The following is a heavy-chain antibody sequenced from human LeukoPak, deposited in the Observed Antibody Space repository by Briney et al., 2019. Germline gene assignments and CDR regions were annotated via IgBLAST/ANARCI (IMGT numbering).Heavy chain of an antibody. J-gene: IGHJ4*02. V-gene: IGHV3-21*01. Sequence: PGGSLRLSCAASGFTFSSYSMNWVRQAPGKGLEWVSSISSSSSYIYYADSVKGRFTISRDNAKNSLYLQMNSLRAEDTAVYYCARDQEQWLVQRSFDYWGQGTLVTVSS. CDR2: ISSSSSYI. CDR3: ARDQEQWLVQRSFDY. D-gene: IGHD6-19*01. CDR1: GFTFSSYS.